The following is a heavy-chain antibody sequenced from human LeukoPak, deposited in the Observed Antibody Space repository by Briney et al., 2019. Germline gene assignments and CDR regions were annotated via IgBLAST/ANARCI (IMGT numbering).Heavy chain of an antibody. Sequence: SGGSLRLSCAASGFTFSNHPMHWVRQTPGKRLEYVSAISPRGDGTWYADSVKGRFTISRDNAKNSLYLQMNSLRAEDTAVYYCARDPSYYDSSGCSFDYWGQGTLVTVSS. CDR2: ISPRGDGT. J-gene: IGHJ4*02. V-gene: IGHV3-64*04. CDR3: ARDPSYYDSSGCSFDY. CDR1: GFTFSNHP. D-gene: IGHD3-22*01.